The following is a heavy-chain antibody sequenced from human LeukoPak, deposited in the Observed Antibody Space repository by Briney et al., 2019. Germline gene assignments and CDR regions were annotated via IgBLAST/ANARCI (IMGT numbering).Heavy chain of an antibody. CDR2: IYTSGST. Sequence: SETLSLTCTVSGGSISSGDYYWSWIRQPAGKGLEWIGRIYTSGSTNYNPSLKSRVTISVDTSKNQFSLKLSSVTAADTAVYCCARDTTVVPGAFDIGGQGTMVTVSS. CDR3: ARDTTVVPGAFDI. J-gene: IGHJ3*02. V-gene: IGHV4-61*02. CDR1: GGSISSGDYY. D-gene: IGHD4-23*01.